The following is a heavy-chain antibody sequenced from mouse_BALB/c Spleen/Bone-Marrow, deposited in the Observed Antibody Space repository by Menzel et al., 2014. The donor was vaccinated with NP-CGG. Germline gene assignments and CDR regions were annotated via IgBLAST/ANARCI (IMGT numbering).Heavy chain of an antibody. Sequence: QVQLQQSGAELVKPGASVKLSCKASGYTFTNYWMHWVKQRPGQGLEWIGEINPSNGRTNYNEKFKSKATLTVDKSSSTAYMQLSSLTSEDSAVYYCARGLDYWGQGTTLTVSS. CDR2: INPSNGRT. CDR3: ARGLDY. V-gene: IGHV1S81*02. CDR1: GYTFTNYW. J-gene: IGHJ2*01.